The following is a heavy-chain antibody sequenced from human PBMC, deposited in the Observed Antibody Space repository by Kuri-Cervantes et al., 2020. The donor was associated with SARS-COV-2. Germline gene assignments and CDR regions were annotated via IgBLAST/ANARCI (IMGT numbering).Heavy chain of an antibody. J-gene: IGHJ4*02. CDR2: ITSSSTTI. CDR3: ARAADTDY. CDR1: GFTFSNYN. V-gene: IGHV3-48*01. D-gene: IGHD5-18*01. Sequence: GESLKISCAASGFTFSNYNMNWVRQAPGKGLEWISSITSSSTTIHYADSVKGRFTISRDNAKNSLYLQMNSLRAEDTAVYYCARAADTDYWGQGTLVTLSS.